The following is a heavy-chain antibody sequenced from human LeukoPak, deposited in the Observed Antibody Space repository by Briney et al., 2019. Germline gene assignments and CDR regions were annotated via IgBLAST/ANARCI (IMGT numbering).Heavy chain of an antibody. D-gene: IGHD1-14*01. Sequence: GESLKISCKGSGYSFTSYWIGWVRQMLEKGLEWMGIVYPGDSDTRYSPSFQGQVTISADKSISTAYLQWSSLKASDTAMYYCATSPNAGSQGAFDIWGQGTMVTVSS. CDR3: ATSPNAGSQGAFDI. CDR1: GYSFTSYW. V-gene: IGHV5-51*01. J-gene: IGHJ3*02. CDR2: VYPGDSDT.